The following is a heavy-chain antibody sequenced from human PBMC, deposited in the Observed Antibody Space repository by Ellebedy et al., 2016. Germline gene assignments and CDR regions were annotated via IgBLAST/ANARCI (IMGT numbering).Heavy chain of an antibody. D-gene: IGHD5-24*01. CDR2: IYHSGST. J-gene: IGHJ2*01. V-gene: IGHV4-34*01. CDR3: ASRRDGYNYYWYFDL. Sequence: SETLSLTXAVYGGSFSGYYWSWIRQPPGKGLEWIGYIYHSGSTYYNPSLKSRVTISVDRSKNQFSLKLSSVTAADTAVYYCASRRDGYNYYWYFDLWGRGTLVTVSS. CDR1: GGSFSGYY.